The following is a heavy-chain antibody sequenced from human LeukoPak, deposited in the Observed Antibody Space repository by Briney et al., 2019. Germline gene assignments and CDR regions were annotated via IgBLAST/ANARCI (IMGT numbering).Heavy chain of an antibody. CDR3: ARDLGAARRGDAFDI. J-gene: IGHJ3*02. CDR2: ISSSSSYI. Sequence: GGSLRLSCAASGFTFSSYSMNWVRRAPGKGLEWVSSISSSSSYIYYADSVKGRFTISRDNAKNSLYLQMNSLRAEDTAVYYCARDLGAARRGDAFDIWGQGTMVTVSS. V-gene: IGHV3-21*01. D-gene: IGHD6-6*01. CDR1: GFTFSSYS.